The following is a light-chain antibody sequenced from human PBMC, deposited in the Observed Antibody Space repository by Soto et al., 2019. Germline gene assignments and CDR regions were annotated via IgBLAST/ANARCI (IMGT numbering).Light chain of an antibody. CDR1: QSVSAN. V-gene: IGKV3-15*01. J-gene: IGKJ3*01. CDR3: QQYENWPS. Sequence: EIVLTQSPATLSVSPGETATLSSTASQSVSANLAWYQLKPGQAPRLLIDGDTTSAAGFPGKFSGSGSGTEFPLTITGLQCEDSAVYYCQQYENWPSFGPGTKVDIK. CDR2: GDT.